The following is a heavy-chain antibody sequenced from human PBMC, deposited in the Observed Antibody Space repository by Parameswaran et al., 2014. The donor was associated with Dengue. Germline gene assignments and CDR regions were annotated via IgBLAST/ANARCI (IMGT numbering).Heavy chain of an antibody. Sequence: SWVRQAPGQGLEWMGWISAYNGNTNYAQKLQGRVTMTTDTSTSTAYMELRSLRSDDTAVYYCARWGSVRGVMHYWGQGTLVTVSS. J-gene: IGHJ4*02. CDR2: ISAYNGNT. V-gene: IGHV1-18*01. CDR3: ARWGSVRGVMHY. D-gene: IGHD3-10*01.